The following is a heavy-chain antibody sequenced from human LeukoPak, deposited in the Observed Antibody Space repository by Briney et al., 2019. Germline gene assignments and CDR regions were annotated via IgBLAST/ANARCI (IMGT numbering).Heavy chain of an antibody. D-gene: IGHD2-15*01. Sequence: ASVKVSCKASGYTFTGYYLQWVREAPGQGLEWMGWINPNSGGTNYAQKFQGRVTMTRDTSISTAYMGLSRLRSDDTAVYYCAREVGVAAFRPRRQRNWFDPWGQGTLVTVSS. V-gene: IGHV1-2*02. CDR1: GYTFTGYY. CDR3: AREVGVAAFRPRRQRNWFDP. CDR2: INPNSGGT. J-gene: IGHJ5*02.